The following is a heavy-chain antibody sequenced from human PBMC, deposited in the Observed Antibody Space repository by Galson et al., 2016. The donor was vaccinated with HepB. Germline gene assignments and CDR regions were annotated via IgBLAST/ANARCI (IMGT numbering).Heavy chain of an antibody. D-gene: IGHD4-17*01. CDR1: GFTFNSYW. V-gene: IGHV3-74*01. Sequence: SLRLSCAASGFTFNSYWMYWVRQAPGKGLVWVSRINSDGTITNYADSVKGRFTISRDNAKSTLYLQMNSLRVEDAAVYYCAIERPVTGFDPWGQGTLVTVSS. CDR3: AIERPVTGFDP. J-gene: IGHJ5*02. CDR2: INSDGTIT.